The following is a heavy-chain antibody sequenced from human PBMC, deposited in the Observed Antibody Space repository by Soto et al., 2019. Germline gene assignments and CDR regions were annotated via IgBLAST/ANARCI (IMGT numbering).Heavy chain of an antibody. CDR3: AKVNSIVGDGDHDY. CDR2: ISSSGAIP. J-gene: IGHJ4*02. V-gene: IGHV3-23*01. CDR1: GFTFTTYA. Sequence: EVQLLESGGGLVQPGGSLRLSCAASGFTFTTYAMSWVRQPPGKGLEWVSGISSSGAIPYYADSVKGRFTISRDQSKKPVYLQMNSLRAEDTALYYCAKVNSIVGDGDHDYWGQGTLVSVSS. D-gene: IGHD4-17*01.